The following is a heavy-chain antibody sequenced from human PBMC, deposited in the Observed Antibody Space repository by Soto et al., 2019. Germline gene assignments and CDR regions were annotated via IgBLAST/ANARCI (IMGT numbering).Heavy chain of an antibody. J-gene: IGHJ4*02. V-gene: IGHV3-30-3*01. D-gene: IGHD3-22*01. Sequence: VQLVESGGGVVQPGRSLRLSCAASGFTFSSYAMHWVRQAPGKGLEWVAVISYDGSNKYYADSVKGRFTISRDNSKNTLYLQMNSLRAEDTAVYYCARDLGYYDSSGWSYWGQGTLVTVSS. CDR3: ARDLGYYDSSGWSY. CDR1: GFTFSSYA. CDR2: ISYDGSNK.